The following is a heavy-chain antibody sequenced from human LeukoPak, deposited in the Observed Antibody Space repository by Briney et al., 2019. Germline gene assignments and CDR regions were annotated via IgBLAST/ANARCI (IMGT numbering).Heavy chain of an antibody. CDR2: IYPGDSDT. J-gene: IGHJ4*02. CDR3: ARLSNSWLTSRNFDS. CDR1: GYNFTTYR. D-gene: IGHD3-3*02. V-gene: IGHV5-51*01. Sequence: GESLKISCKGSGYNFTTYRIAWVRQMAGKGLEWMGLIYPGDSDTRYRPSFQGQVTISADKSISTAYLQWSSLKASDTAMYYCARLSNSWLTSRNFDSWGQGTLVTVSS.